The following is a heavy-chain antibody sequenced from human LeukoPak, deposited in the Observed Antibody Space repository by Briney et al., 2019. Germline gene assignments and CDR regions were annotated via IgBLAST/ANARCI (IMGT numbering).Heavy chain of an antibody. J-gene: IGHJ4*02. CDR2: IYSGGST. D-gene: IGHD6-13*01. CDR3: AREVHVIAAAEPYFDY. Sequence: GGSLRLSCAASGFTVSSNYMSWVRQAPGKGLEWVSVIYSGGSTYYADSVKGRFTISRDNSKNTLYLQMNSLRAEDTAVYYCAREVHVIAAAEPYFDYWGQGTLVAVSS. CDR1: GFTVSSNY. V-gene: IGHV3-53*01.